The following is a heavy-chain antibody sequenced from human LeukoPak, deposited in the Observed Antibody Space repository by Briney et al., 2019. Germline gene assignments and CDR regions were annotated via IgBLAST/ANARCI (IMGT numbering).Heavy chain of an antibody. CDR3: ARRYSSGRGPFDY. V-gene: IGHV4-34*01. Sequence: KPSETLSLTCAVYGGSFSGYYWSWIRQPPGKGLEWIGEINHSGSTNYNPSLKSRVTISVDTSKNQFSLKLSSVTAADTAVYYCARRYSSGRGPFDYWGQGTLVTVSS. J-gene: IGHJ4*02. D-gene: IGHD6-19*01. CDR2: INHSGST. CDR1: GGSFSGYY.